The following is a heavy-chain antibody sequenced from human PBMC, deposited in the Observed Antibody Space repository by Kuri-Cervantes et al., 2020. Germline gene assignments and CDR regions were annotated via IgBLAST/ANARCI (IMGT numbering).Heavy chain of an antibody. CDR1: GFTFSSYS. V-gene: IGHV3-21*01. Sequence: GESLKISCAASGFTFSSYSMNWVRQTPGKGLEWLSRINGDGSNKHYADSVKGRFTVSRDNAKNSLYLQMNSLRAEDTAVYYCARVIRKGEWPYYYYYYMDVWGKGTTVTVSS. J-gene: IGHJ6*03. CDR3: ARVIRKGEWPYYYYYYMDV. D-gene: IGHD3-16*01. CDR2: INGDGSNK.